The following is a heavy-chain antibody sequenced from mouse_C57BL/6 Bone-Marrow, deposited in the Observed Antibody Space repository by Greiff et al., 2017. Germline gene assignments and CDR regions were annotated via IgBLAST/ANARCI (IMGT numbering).Heavy chain of an antibody. D-gene: IGHD1-1*01. CDR3: ARDYYGSAFAY. Sequence: QVHVKQSGAELAKPGASVKLSCKASGYTFTSYWMHWVKQRPGQGLEWIGYINPSSGYTKYNQKFKDKATLTADKSSSTAYMQLSSLTYEDSAVYYCARDYYGSAFAYWGQGTLVTVSA. CDR2: INPSSGYT. CDR1: GYTFTSYW. J-gene: IGHJ3*01. V-gene: IGHV1-7*01.